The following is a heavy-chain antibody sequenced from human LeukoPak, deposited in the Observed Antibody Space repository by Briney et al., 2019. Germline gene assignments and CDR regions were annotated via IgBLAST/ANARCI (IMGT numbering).Heavy chain of an antibody. CDR3: ASPLVPAARGSYYMDV. CDR2: MNHSGST. J-gene: IGHJ6*03. V-gene: IGHV4-34*01. D-gene: IGHD2-2*01. CDR1: GGSFSGYY. Sequence: PSETLSLTCAVYGGSFSGYYWSGIRQPPGKGLEGIGEMNHSGSTNYNPSLKRRVTISVDTSKNQSSLKLSSVTAADTAVYYCASPLVPAARGSYYMDVWGKGTTVTVSS.